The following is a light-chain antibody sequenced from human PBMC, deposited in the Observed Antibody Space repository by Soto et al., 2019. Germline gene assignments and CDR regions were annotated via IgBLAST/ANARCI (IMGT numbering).Light chain of an antibody. CDR2: NSD. CDR3: ATWDDSLSGVV. J-gene: IGLJ2*01. Sequence: QSVLTQPPSASATPGQRVAISCSGSSSNIRSNTVNWYQHLPGAAPKLLIYNSDQRPSGVPDRFSGSKSGTSASLAISGLQSEDEADYYCATWDDSLSGVVFGGGTKLTVL. CDR1: SSNIRSNT. V-gene: IGLV1-44*01.